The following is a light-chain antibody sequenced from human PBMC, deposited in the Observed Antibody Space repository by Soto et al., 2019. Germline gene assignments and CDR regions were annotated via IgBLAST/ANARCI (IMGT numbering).Light chain of an antibody. CDR3: QQYVSSVT. CDR2: GAS. V-gene: IGKV3-20*01. J-gene: IGKJ1*01. Sequence: EIVLTQSPGSLSLSPGERATLSCRASQSVDSSFFAWYQQKPGQAPRLLIYGASKRATGIPDSFSSRGAGTVFTLTITVLAPEDVAVYYCQQYVSSVTFGQGTKVEIK. CDR1: QSVDSSF.